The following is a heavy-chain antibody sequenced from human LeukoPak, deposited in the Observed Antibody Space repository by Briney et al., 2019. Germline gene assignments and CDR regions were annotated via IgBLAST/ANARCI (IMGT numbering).Heavy chain of an antibody. V-gene: IGHV4-59*01. D-gene: IGHD3-3*01. J-gene: IGHJ5*02. Sequence: GSLRLSCTASGFTFGDYAMSWFRQAPGKGLEWIGYIYYSGSTNYNPSLKSRVTISVDTSKNQFSLKLSSVTAADTAVYYCARGPDYDFWSGYPSNNWFDPWGQGTLVTVSS. CDR1: GFTFGDYA. CDR2: IYYSGST. CDR3: ARGPDYDFWSGYPSNNWFDP.